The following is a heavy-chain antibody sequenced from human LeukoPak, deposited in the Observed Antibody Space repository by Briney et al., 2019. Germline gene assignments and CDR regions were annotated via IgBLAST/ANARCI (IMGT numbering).Heavy chain of an antibody. CDR3: ARDKGDYDTSGSLFVF. J-gene: IGHJ4*02. V-gene: IGHV3-7*03. Sequence: GGSLRLSCAASGFTFSRYWMSWVRQAPRKGLEWVANIKRDGSETYYVDSVKGRFTISRDNAKNSLYLQMNSLRAEDTAVYYCARDKGDYDTSGSLFVFGGQGTLVTVSS. D-gene: IGHD3-22*01. CDR1: GFTFSRYW. CDR2: IKRDGSET.